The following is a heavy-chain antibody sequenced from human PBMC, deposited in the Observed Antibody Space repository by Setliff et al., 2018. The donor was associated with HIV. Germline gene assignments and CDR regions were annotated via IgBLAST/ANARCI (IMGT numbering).Heavy chain of an antibody. D-gene: IGHD3-22*01. Sequence: KPSETLSLTCAVSGYSISSSNWWSWVRQPPGKGLEWIGYIYYSGSTNYNPSLKSRVTISVDTSKNQFSLKLSSVTAADTAVYYCASRIYYYDSSRVLREEGFDPWGQGTLVTVSS. CDR3: ASRIYYYDSSRVLREEGFDP. J-gene: IGHJ5*02. V-gene: IGHV4-4*02. CDR2: IYYSGST. CDR1: GYSISSSNW.